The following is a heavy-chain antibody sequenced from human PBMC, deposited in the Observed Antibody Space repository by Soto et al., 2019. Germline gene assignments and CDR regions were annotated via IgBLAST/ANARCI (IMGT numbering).Heavy chain of an antibody. Sequence: EVQLVESGGGLIQPGGSLRLSCAASGFTVSSNYMSWVRQAPGKGLEWVSVNSGGSTYYADSVKGRFTISRDNSKNTLYLQMNSLRAEDTALYYCARDRVESGYPEYFQHWGQGTLVTVSS. CDR2: NSGGST. V-gene: IGHV3-53*01. CDR1: GFTVSSNY. J-gene: IGHJ1*01. D-gene: IGHD3-22*01. CDR3: ARDRVESGYPEYFQH.